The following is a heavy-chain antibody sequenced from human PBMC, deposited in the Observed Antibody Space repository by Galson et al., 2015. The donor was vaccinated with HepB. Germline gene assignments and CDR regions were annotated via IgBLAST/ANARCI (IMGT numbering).Heavy chain of an antibody. CDR2: ITSSSKFK. Sequence: SLRLSCAASGFNFSIYTVNWLRQAPGKGLEWVSSITSSSKFKYYADSVRGRFTISRDNGNNSLFLQMNGLRPEDTGVYFCARDQVVTAIDYYYGLDVWGQGTTVTVSS. J-gene: IGHJ6*02. CDR3: ARDQVVTAIDYYYGLDV. V-gene: IGHV3-21*01. D-gene: IGHD2-21*02. CDR1: GFNFSIYT.